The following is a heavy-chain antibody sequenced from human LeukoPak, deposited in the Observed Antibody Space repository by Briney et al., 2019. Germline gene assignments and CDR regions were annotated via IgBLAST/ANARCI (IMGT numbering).Heavy chain of an antibody. J-gene: IGHJ4*02. CDR3: VTRNGYNSGYFDY. Sequence: ASVKVSCTVSGYTHTALSMHWVRQTPGKGLEWMGGFDPEDGETIFAQKFQGRVTMTEDTSTDTAYMELNSLRSEDTAVYYCVTRNGYNSGYFDYWGQGTLVTVSS. CDR1: GYTHTALS. CDR2: FDPEDGET. D-gene: IGHD5-24*01. V-gene: IGHV1-24*01.